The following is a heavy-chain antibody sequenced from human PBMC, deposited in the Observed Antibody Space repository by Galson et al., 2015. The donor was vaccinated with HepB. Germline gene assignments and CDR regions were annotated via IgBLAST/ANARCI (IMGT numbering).Heavy chain of an antibody. V-gene: IGHV3-64D*06. CDR3: VKSFYFDSSGYYPPPPDY. Sequence: SLRLSCAASGFTFSSFAIHWVRQAPGKGLEYVSAISGNGGDTYYADSVKGRFTISRDNSKNTLYLQMSSLRAEDTAMYYCVKSFYFDSSGYYPPPPDYWGQGTLVTVSS. J-gene: IGHJ4*02. CDR1: GFTFSSFA. D-gene: IGHD3-22*01. CDR2: ISGNGGDT.